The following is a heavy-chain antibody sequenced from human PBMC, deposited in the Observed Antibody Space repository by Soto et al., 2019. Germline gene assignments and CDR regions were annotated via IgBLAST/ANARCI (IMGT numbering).Heavy chain of an antibody. V-gene: IGHV5-51*01. D-gene: IGHD5-12*01. CDR3: VRMGFSGGGYLSNYYYGMDI. Sequence: HGESLKISCKGSGYSFTSYWIGWVRQMPGKGLESMGIIYPGDSDTRYSPSFQGQVTISADKSISTAYLQWSSLKASDTARYYCVRMGFSGGGYLSNYYYGMDIWGQGTTVTVSS. CDR2: IYPGDSDT. J-gene: IGHJ6*02. CDR1: GYSFTSYW.